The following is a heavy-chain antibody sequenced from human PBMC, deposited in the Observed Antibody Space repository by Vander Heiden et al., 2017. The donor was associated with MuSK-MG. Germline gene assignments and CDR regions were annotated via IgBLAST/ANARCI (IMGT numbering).Heavy chain of an antibody. J-gene: IGHJ3*01. CDR3: AKSIATRPRASDV. D-gene: IGHD6-6*01. CDR2: IIPVVSSA. CDR1: GGTFRNYA. V-gene: IGHV1-69*12. Sequence: QVQLVQSGAEVKKPGSSVKVSCKSSGGTFRNYAISWVRQALGQGLEWMGAIIPVVSSADYAQKFQVRVTITADESTTTAYMELSSLRSEDTAVYDCAKSIATRPRASDVWGQGTVVTVSS.